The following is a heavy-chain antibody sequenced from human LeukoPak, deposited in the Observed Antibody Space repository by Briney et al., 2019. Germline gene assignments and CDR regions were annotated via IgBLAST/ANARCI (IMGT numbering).Heavy chain of an antibody. V-gene: IGHV3-15*01. D-gene: IGHD3-10*01. CDR2: IKGKTDGGTT. Sequence: GGSLRLSCAASGFTFSNAWMSWVRQAPGKGLEWVGHIKGKTDGGTTDNAAPVKGRFTISRDDSKNMLYLQMNSLKTEDTAVYYCSTSGSGTYGGLDIWAQGTMVTVSS. CDR3: STSGSGTYGGLDI. CDR1: GFTFSNAW. J-gene: IGHJ3*02.